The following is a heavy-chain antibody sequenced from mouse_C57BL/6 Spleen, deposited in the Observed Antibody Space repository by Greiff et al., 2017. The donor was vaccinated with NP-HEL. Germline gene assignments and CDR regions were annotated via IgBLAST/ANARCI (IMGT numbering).Heavy chain of an antibody. CDR2: IDPENGDT. Sequence: EVQLHQSGAELVRPGASVKLSCTASGFNIKDDYMHWVKQRPEQGLEWIGWIDPENGDTEYASKFQGKATITADTSSNTAYLQLSSLTSEDTAVYYCTHYSNYDYAMDYWGQGTSVTVSS. CDR1: GFNIKDDY. V-gene: IGHV14-4*01. D-gene: IGHD2-5*01. J-gene: IGHJ4*01. CDR3: THYSNYDYAMDY.